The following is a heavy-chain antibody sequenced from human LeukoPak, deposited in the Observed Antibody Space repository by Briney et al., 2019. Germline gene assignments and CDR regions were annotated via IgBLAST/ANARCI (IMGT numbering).Heavy chain of an antibody. D-gene: IGHD4-17*01. J-gene: IGHJ4*02. CDR1: GFTFNNAW. CDR2: IKSKSAGGTT. V-gene: IGHV3-15*01. Sequence: GGPLRLSCAASGFTFNNAWMSWIRQVPGKGLEWVGRIKSKSAGGTTDYPALVKGRFIISRDDSKNMLYLQMNSLKIEDTAVYYCTTDLGDYGDYIRAWGQGTPVTVSS. CDR3: TTDLGDYGDYIRA.